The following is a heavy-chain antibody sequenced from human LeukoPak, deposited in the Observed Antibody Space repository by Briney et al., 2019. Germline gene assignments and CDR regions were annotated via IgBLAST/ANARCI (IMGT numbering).Heavy chain of an antibody. CDR1: GFTFGDYA. J-gene: IGHJ3*02. CDR3: SGVRCTSTRCYDAFDI. CDR2: IRSKVYGGTT. D-gene: IGHD2-2*01. Sequence: GGSLRLSCTASGFTFGDYAMSWFRQAPEKGLEWVGFIRSKVYGGTTEYAASVKGRFTISRDDSRSIAYLQMNSLKTEDTAVFYCSGVRCTSTRCYDAFDIWGQGTKVTVSS. V-gene: IGHV3-49*03.